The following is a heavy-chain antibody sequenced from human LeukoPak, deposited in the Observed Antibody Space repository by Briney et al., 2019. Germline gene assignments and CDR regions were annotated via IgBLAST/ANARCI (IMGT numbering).Heavy chain of an antibody. CDR1: GFTVSSNY. V-gene: IGHV3-66*02. J-gene: IGHJ6*03. Sequence: GGSLRLSCAASGFTVSSNYMSWVRQAPGKGLEWFSVIYSGGSTYYADSVKGRFTISRDNSKNTLYLQMNSLRAEDTAVYYCARTHAYYYYYMDVWGKGTTVTVSS. CDR2: IYSGGST. CDR3: ARTHAYYYYYMDV.